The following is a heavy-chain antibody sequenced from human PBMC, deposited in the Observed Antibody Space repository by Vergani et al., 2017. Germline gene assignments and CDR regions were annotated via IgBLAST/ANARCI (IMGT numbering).Heavy chain of an antibody. CDR2: IYYSGRT. Sequence: QVQLRESGPGLVKPSQTLSLTCTVSGGSFSTGGYYWSWIRQHPGKGLEWIGYIYYSGRTNYNPSLKSRVTISLDTSKNPFALRLRSVTAADTAVYYCMSWYFDTNFDYWGQGALVTVSS. J-gene: IGHJ4*02. V-gene: IGHV4-61*08. CDR1: GGSFSTGGYY. CDR3: MSWYFDTNFDY. D-gene: IGHD6-13*01.